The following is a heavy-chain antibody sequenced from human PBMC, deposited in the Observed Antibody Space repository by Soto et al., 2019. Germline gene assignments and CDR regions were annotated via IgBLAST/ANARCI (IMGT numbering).Heavy chain of an antibody. Sequence: QVQLQESGPGLVKPSQTLSLTCTVSGGSISSGGYYWSWIRQHPGKGLEWIGYIYYSGSTYYNPSLKSRVTISVDTSKNQFSLKLSSVTAADTAVYYCARGILRYFDWSFYFDYWGQGTLVTVSS. V-gene: IGHV4-31*03. CDR3: ARGILRYFDWSFYFDY. D-gene: IGHD3-9*01. J-gene: IGHJ4*02. CDR2: IYYSGST. CDR1: GGSISSGGYY.